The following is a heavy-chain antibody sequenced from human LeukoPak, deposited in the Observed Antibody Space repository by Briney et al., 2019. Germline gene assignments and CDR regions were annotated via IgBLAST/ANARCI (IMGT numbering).Heavy chain of an antibody. CDR3: ARYSRATVTTMEAFDI. J-gene: IGHJ3*02. CDR1: GGTFSSYA. CDR2: IIPIFGTA. V-gene: IGHV1-69*13. Sequence: SVKVSCKASGGTFSSYAISWVRQAPGQGLEWMGGIIPIFGTANYAQKFQGRVTITADESTSTAYVELSSLRSEDTAVYYCARYSRATVTTMEAFDIWGQGTMVTVSS. D-gene: IGHD4-11*01.